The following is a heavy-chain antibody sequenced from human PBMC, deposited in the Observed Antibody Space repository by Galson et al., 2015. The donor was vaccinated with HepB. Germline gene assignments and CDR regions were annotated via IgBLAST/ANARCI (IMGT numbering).Heavy chain of an antibody. CDR2: ISGSGGNT. D-gene: IGHD2-21*02. CDR3: AKVYEAYCGGDCYSYFHY. Sequence: SLRLSCAASGFTFSSYGMNWVRQAPGKGPEWVPAISGSGGNTYYADSVKGRFTISRDNSQNILYLQMNSLRAEDTAVYYCAKVYEAYCGGDCYSYFHYWGQGTLVTVSS. V-gene: IGHV3-23*01. CDR1: GFTFSSYG. J-gene: IGHJ4*02.